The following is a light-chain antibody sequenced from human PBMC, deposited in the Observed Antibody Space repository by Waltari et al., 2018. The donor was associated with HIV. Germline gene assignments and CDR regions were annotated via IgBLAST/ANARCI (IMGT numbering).Light chain of an antibody. V-gene: IGLV2-11*01. CDR1: SSDVGGYDS. J-gene: IGLJ1*01. Sequence: QSALTQPRSVSGSPGQSVTVSCTEASSDVGGYDSVSWYQQHPGKAPKLIIYDVTKRPSGVPGRLSGSRSGDTASLTISGLQADDEADYYCCSYAGSYSYVFGAGTRVIVL. CDR3: CSYAGSYSYV. CDR2: DVT.